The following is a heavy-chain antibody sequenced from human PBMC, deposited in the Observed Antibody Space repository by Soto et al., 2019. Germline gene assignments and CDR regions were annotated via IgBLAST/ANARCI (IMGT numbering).Heavy chain of an antibody. Sequence: SETLSLTCTVSGGSVSGGVFYWSWVRHHPGKGLEWIGYIYHIGITYYNPSLKSRLTISVDTSTNQFSLELSSVTAADTAVYYCARNGYTYGMDVWGQGTTVTVSS. J-gene: IGHJ6*02. CDR3: ARNGYTYGMDV. D-gene: IGHD5-18*01. CDR2: IYHIGIT. V-gene: IGHV4-31*03. CDR1: GGSVSGGVFY.